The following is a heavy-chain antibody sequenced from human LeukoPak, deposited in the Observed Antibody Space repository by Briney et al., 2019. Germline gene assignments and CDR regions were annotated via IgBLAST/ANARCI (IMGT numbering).Heavy chain of an antibody. J-gene: IGHJ4*02. CDR3: ARGPWSGSYYRLGMADYFDY. V-gene: IGHV4-39*07. Sequence: PSETLSLTCTVSGGSISSGSSYYWGWIRQAPGKGLEWIGSIYYRGSTNYNPSLKSRVTISVDTSKNQFSLKLSSVTAADTAVYYCARGPWSGSYYRLGMADYFDYWGQGTLVTVSS. D-gene: IGHD1-26*01. CDR2: IYYRGST. CDR1: GGSISSGSSYY.